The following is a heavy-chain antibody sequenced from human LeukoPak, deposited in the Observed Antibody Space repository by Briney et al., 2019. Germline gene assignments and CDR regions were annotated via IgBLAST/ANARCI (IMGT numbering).Heavy chain of an antibody. Sequence: PGGSLRLSCEASGFTFSNYALIWVRQPPGKGLEWVSAIRGSGGGTQYADAVKGRFTISGDNSKNTLFLHMISLRAEDTAVYYCAKDPNGDYVGAFDFWGQGTVVTVSS. V-gene: IGHV3-23*01. CDR3: AKDPNGDYVGAFDF. CDR2: IRGSGGGT. D-gene: IGHD4-17*01. CDR1: GFTFSNYA. J-gene: IGHJ3*01.